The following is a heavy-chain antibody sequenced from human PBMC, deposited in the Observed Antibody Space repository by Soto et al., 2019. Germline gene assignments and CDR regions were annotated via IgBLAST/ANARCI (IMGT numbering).Heavy chain of an antibody. J-gene: IGHJ4*02. CDR1: GGSISSYY. V-gene: IGHV4-59*01. CDR3: ARRTSHAINDY. Sequence: SETLSLTGTVSGGSISSYYWSWIRQPPGKGLEWIGYIYYSGITNYNPSLKSRVTISVDTSKNQFSLKLSSVTAADTAVYYCARRTSHAINDYCGQGTLVTFSS. CDR2: IYYSGIT.